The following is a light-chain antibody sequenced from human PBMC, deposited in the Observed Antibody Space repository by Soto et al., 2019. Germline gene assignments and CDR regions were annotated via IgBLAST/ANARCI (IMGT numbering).Light chain of an antibody. CDR1: QSVLYSSNNKNH. Sequence: DIVMTQSPDSLAGSLGERATINCKSSQSVLYSSNNKNHLTWFQQKPGQPPKLLIYWASTRESGVPDRFSGSGSGTDFTLTISSLQAEDVAVYYCQQYFSTPFTFGGGTKVDIK. CDR3: QQYFSTPFT. J-gene: IGKJ4*01. V-gene: IGKV4-1*01. CDR2: WAS.